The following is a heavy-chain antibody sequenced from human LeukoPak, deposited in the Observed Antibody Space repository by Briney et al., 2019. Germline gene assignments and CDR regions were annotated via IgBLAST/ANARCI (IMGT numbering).Heavy chain of an antibody. J-gene: IGHJ5*01. CDR1: GASFTSHS. CDR3: ARGGASSHWFGY. CDR2: IYNSVTT. V-gene: IGHV4-59*11. Sequence: SETLSLTCSVSGASFTSHSWSWVRQPPGKQLESIGMIYNSVTTNYRPSLKSRVTISVDASKNQLSLKLSSVTAADTAVYYCARGGASSHWFGYWGQGTLVTVSS. D-gene: IGHD6-13*01.